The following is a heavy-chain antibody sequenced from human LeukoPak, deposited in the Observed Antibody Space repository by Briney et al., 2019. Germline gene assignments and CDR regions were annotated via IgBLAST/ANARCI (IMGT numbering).Heavy chain of an antibody. CDR3: ASPGRSGTNYY. CDR1: GFTFSSYA. V-gene: IGHV3-30-3*01. J-gene: IGHJ4*02. D-gene: IGHD1-26*01. CDR2: ISYDGSNK. Sequence: PGRSLRLSCAASGFTFSSYAMHWVRQAPGKGLEWVAVISYDGSNKYYADSVKGRFTISRDNSKNTLYLQMNSLRAEDTAVYCCASPGRSGTNYYWGQGTLVTVSS.